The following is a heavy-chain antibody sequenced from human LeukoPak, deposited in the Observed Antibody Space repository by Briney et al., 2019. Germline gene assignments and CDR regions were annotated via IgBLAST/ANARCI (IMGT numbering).Heavy chain of an antibody. CDR3: AKDPDSGWYGDY. V-gene: IGHV3-23*01. Sequence: PGGSLRLFCAASGFSFRNYPMSWVRQAPGKGLEWVSTISGSGGSTYYADSVKGRFTISRDNSKNTLYRQINSLRAEDTALYYCAKDPDSGWYGDYWGQGALVTVAS. CDR1: GFSFRNYP. CDR2: ISGSGGST. J-gene: IGHJ4*02. D-gene: IGHD6-19*01.